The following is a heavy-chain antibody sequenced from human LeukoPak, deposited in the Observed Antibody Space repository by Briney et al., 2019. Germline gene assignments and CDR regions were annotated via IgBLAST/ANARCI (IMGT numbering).Heavy chain of an antibody. V-gene: IGHV3-20*04. Sequence: GGSLRLSCAASGFTFDDYGMSWVRQAPGKGLEWVSGINWNGGSTGYADSVKGRFTISRDNAKNSLYLQMNSLRAEDTAVYYCGAYYYDSSGYYRYYFDYWGQGTLVTVSS. CDR3: GAYYYDSSGYYRYYFDY. CDR1: GFTFDDYG. CDR2: INWNGGST. J-gene: IGHJ4*02. D-gene: IGHD3-22*01.